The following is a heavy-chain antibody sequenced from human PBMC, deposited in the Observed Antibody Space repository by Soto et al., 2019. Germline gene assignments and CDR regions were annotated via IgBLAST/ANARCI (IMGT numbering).Heavy chain of an antibody. CDR3: AKGEELLSRFYYYGMDV. CDR2: ISGSGGST. Sequence: GSLRLSCAASGFSLSSYAMTWVRQAPGKGLEWVSAISGSGGSTYYADSVKGRFTISRDNSKNTLYLQMNSLRAEDTAVYYCAKGEELLSRFYYYGMDVWGQGTTVTVSS. V-gene: IGHV3-23*01. CDR1: GFSLSSYA. J-gene: IGHJ6*02. D-gene: IGHD3-10*01.